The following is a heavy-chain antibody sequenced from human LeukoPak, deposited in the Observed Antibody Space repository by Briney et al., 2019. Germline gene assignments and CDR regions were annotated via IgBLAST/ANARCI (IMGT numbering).Heavy chain of an antibody. CDR2: IRSKANSYAT. D-gene: IGHD3-10*01. CDR3: TRLGGRYMQESETNDY. J-gene: IGHJ4*02. Sequence: GGSLRLSCAASGFTFSGSAMHWVRQASGKGLEWVGRIRSKANSYATAYAASVKGRFTISRDDSKNTAYLQMNSLKTEDTAVYYCTRLGGRYMQESETNDYWGQGTLVTVSS. CDR1: GFTFSGSA. V-gene: IGHV3-73*01.